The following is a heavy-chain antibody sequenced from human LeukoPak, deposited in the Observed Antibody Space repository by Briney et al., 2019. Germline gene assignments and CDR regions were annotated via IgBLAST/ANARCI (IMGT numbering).Heavy chain of an antibody. CDR2: IKQDGSEK. CDR3: ARDTPDYYDSSGYMLGAFDI. Sequence: GGSLRLSCAASGFTFSSYWMSWVRQAPGKGLEWVANIKQDGSEKYYVDSVKGRFTISRDNAKNSLYLQMNSLRAEDTAVYYCARDTPDYYDSSGYMLGAFDIWGQGTMVNVS. D-gene: IGHD3-22*01. CDR1: GFTFSSYW. J-gene: IGHJ3*02. V-gene: IGHV3-7*01.